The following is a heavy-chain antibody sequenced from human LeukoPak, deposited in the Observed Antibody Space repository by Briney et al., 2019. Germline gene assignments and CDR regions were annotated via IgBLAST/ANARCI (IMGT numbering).Heavy chain of an antibody. CDR3: ARGSWYDY. CDR2: INYIGST. Sequence: PSETLSLTCAVYGESFSGYYWSWIRQPPGKGLEWIGEINYIGSTNYNPSLKSRVTISVDTSKNQFSLKLSSVTAADTAVYYCARGSWYDYWGQGTLVTVS. CDR1: GESFSGYY. J-gene: IGHJ4*02. D-gene: IGHD6-13*01. V-gene: IGHV4-34*01.